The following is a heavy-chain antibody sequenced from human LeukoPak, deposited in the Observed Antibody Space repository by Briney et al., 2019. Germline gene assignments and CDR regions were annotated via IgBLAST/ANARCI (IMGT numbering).Heavy chain of an antibody. Sequence: PGGSLRLACAASGFTFSSYAMSWVRQAPGKGLEWVSAISGSGGSTYYADSVKGRFAISRDNSKNTLYLQMNSLRAEDTAVYYCALRGVVVVPEWSGGQGTLVTVSS. D-gene: IGHD2-15*01. CDR1: GFTFSSYA. J-gene: IGHJ4*02. CDR2: ISGSGGST. CDR3: ALRGVVVVPEWS. V-gene: IGHV3-23*01.